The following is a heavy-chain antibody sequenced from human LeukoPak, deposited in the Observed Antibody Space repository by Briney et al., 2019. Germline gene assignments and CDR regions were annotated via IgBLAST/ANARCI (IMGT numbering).Heavy chain of an antibody. V-gene: IGHV1-58*02. D-gene: IGHD3-9*01. Sequence: VASVKVSCKASGFTFTNSAMQWVRQARGQRLEWIGWIVVGSGNTNYAQKFQERVTITRDMSTSTAYMELTSLRSEDTAVYYCAAVLRYFDWYPGREVHYYMDVWGTGTTVTVSS. CDR2: IVVGSGNT. J-gene: IGHJ6*03. CDR1: GFTFTNSA. CDR3: AAVLRYFDWYPGREVHYYMDV.